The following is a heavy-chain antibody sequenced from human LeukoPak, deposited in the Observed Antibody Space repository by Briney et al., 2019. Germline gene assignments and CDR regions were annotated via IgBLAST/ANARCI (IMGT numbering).Heavy chain of an antibody. Sequence: SETLSLTCAVSGGSISSGGYSWSWIRQPPGKGLEWIGYIYHSGSTYYNPSLKSRVTISVDGSKNQFSLKLSSVTAADTAVYYCARVVRISSSWHYYYYGMDVWGQGTTVTVSS. V-gene: IGHV4-30-2*01. CDR3: ARVVRISSSWHYYYYGMDV. D-gene: IGHD6-13*01. J-gene: IGHJ6*02. CDR1: GGSISSGGYS. CDR2: IYHSGST.